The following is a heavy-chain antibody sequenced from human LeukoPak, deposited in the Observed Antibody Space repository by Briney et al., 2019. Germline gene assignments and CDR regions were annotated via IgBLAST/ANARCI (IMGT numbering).Heavy chain of an antibody. CDR1: GFTVSTAGFTFNNAW. J-gene: IGHJ4*02. V-gene: IGHV3-15*01. CDR2: IKSKSDGGTT. Sequence: GGSLRLSCAASGFTVSTAGFTFNNAWMSWVRQAPGKGLEWVGRIKSKSDGGTTDYGAPVKGRFTFSRDDSKNTVYLQMNSLKTEDTAVYYCTTDLFDYWGQGTLVTVSS. CDR3: TTDLFDY.